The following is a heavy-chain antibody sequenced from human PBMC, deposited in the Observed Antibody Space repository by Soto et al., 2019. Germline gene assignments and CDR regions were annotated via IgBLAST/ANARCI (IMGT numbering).Heavy chain of an antibody. J-gene: IGHJ6*03. V-gene: IGHV1-18*01. CDR3: ARSVDYYYYYMDV. CDR2: ISAYNGST. Sequence: ASVKVSCKASGYTFTSYGISCVRQAPGQGLEWMGWISAYNGSTSYAQKLQGRVTMTTDTSTSTAYMELRSLRSDDTAVYYCARSVDYYYYYMDVWGKGTTVTVSS. CDR1: GYTFTSYG.